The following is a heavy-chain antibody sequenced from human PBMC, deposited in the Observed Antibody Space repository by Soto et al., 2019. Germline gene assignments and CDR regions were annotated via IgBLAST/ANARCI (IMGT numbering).Heavy chain of an antibody. D-gene: IGHD3-10*01. Sequence: PSETLSLTCTVSGGSISSGGYYWSWIRQHPGKGLEWIGYIYYSGSTYYNPSLKSRVTISVDTSKNQFSLKLSSVTAADTAVYYCARVLWFGELLMDYWGQGTLLTVSS. CDR3: ARVLWFGELLMDY. CDR2: IYYSGST. V-gene: IGHV4-31*03. J-gene: IGHJ4*02. CDR1: GGSISSGGYY.